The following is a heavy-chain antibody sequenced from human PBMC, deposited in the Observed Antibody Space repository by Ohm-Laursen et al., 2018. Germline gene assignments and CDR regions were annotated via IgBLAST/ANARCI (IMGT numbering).Heavy chain of an antibody. V-gene: IGHV3-33*01. CDR3: ARDRTVYGVGNGLDALDV. Sequence: SLRLSCAASGFNFGTHNMDWVRQAPGKGLEWVSLLWYDGSNKLYAESVKGRFTISRDTSKKTLYLQMSALSAEDTAVYYCARDRTVYGVGNGLDALDVWGQGTMVTVSS. CDR1: GFNFGTHN. D-gene: IGHD3-3*01. J-gene: IGHJ3*01. CDR2: LWYDGSNK.